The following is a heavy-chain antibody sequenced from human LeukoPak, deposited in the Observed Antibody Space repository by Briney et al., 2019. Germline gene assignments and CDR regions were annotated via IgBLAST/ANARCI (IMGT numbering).Heavy chain of an antibody. Sequence: SVTVSFKASGGTFSSYAISWVRQAAGEGVEWMGGIIPIFGTANYAQKFQGRVTITTDESTSTAYMELSSLRSEDTAVYYCARGFDDRGGNYFDYWGQGTLVTVSS. CDR3: ARGFDDRGGNYFDY. CDR2: IIPIFGTA. V-gene: IGHV1-69*05. J-gene: IGHJ4*02. CDR1: GGTFSSYA. D-gene: IGHD3-22*01.